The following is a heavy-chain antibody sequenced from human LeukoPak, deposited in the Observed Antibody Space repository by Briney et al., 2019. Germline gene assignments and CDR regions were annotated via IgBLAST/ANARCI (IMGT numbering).Heavy chain of an antibody. V-gene: IGHV4-39*01. D-gene: IGHD3-22*01. Sequence: SETLSLTCTVSGGSISSYYWGWIRQPPGKGLEWIGNIYYGENTYYNPSLTSRVTISIDTSKNQFYLKLSSLTAADTAVYYCARRDDSSGYHKIFDYWGQGTLVTVSS. CDR1: GGSISSYY. CDR2: IYYGENT. J-gene: IGHJ4*02. CDR3: ARRDDSSGYHKIFDY.